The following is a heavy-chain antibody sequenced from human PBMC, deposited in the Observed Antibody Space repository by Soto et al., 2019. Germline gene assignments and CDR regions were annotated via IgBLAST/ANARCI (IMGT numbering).Heavy chain of an antibody. D-gene: IGHD6-13*01. Sequence: SQTLSLTCAISGDSVSSNSAAWNWIRQSPSRGLEWLGRTYYRSKWYNDYAVSVKSRITINPDTSKNQFSLQLNSVTPEDTAVYYCARDRPEETAAGRFYDAFDIWGQGTMVTVSS. J-gene: IGHJ3*02. CDR2: TYYRSKWYN. V-gene: IGHV6-1*01. CDR3: ARDRPEETAAGRFYDAFDI. CDR1: GDSVSSNSAA.